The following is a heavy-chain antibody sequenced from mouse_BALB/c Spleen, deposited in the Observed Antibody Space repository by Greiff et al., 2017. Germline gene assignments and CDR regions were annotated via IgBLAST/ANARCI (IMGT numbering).Heavy chain of an antibody. CDR1: GFNIKDSY. CDR2: IDPANGNT. D-gene: IGHD2-3*01. J-gene: IGHJ4*01. Sequence: VQLQQSGAELVKPGASVKLSCTASGFNIKDSYMHWVKQRPEQGLEWIGRIDPANGNTKYDPKFQGKATITADTSSNTAYLQLSSLTSEDTAVYYCASDGSYAMDYWGQGTSVTVSS. V-gene: IGHV14-3*02. CDR3: ASDGSYAMDY.